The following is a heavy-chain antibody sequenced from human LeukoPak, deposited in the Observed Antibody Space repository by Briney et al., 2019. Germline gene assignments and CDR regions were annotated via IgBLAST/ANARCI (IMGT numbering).Heavy chain of an antibody. CDR1: GFTFSSYG. Sequence: GSLRLSCAASGFTFSSYGMHWVRQAPGKGLEWVAVISYDGSNKYYADSVKGRFTISRDNSKNTLYLQMNSLRAEDTAVYYCASGMLWTIAAAGTDYFDYWGQGTLVTVSS. CDR3: ASGMLWTIAAAGTDYFDY. J-gene: IGHJ4*02. V-gene: IGHV3-30*03. CDR2: ISYDGSNK. D-gene: IGHD6-13*01.